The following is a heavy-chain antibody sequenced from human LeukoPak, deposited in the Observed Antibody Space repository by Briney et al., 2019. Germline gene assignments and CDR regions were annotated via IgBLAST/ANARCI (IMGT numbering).Heavy chain of an antibody. CDR3: ARIWFGGTSFDN. V-gene: IGHV3-48*02. D-gene: IGHD3-10*01. J-gene: IGHJ4*02. CDR1: GFTFGSYS. Sequence: PGGSLRLSWAAAGFTFGSYSMNWVRQAPGKGLEWVSYISSTSSTFHYADSVRGRFTISRDNAKNSLYLEMNRLRDDDTAVYYCARIWFGGTSFDNWGQGTLVTVSS. CDR2: ISSTSSTF.